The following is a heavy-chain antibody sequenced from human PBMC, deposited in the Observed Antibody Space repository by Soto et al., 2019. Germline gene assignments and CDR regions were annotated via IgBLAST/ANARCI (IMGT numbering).Heavy chain of an antibody. CDR2: IYYSGST. D-gene: IGHD3-10*01. J-gene: IGHJ6*02. CDR3: ARDLVYYGSYYVMDV. CDR1: GGSVSSGSYY. Sequence: SETLSLTCTVSGGSVSSGSYYWSWIRQPPGKGLEWIGYIYYSGSTNYNPSLKSRVTISVDTSKNQFSLKLSSVTAADTAVYYCARDLVYYGSYYVMDVWGQGTTVTVSS. V-gene: IGHV4-61*01.